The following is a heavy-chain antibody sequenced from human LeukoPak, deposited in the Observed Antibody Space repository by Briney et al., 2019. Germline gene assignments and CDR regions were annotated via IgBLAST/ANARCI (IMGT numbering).Heavy chain of an antibody. D-gene: IGHD3-10*02. V-gene: IGHV4-39*01. Sequence: PSETLSLICIVSGDSISRNTYHWGWVRQPPGKGLESIGTIYYSGSIYYNQSLRGRVALSVDTSKNQFSLKLTSVTAADTAVYYCGSSDMFRVYYFDYWGQGTLVTVSS. J-gene: IGHJ4*02. CDR1: GDSISRNTYH. CDR3: GSSDMFRVYYFDY. CDR2: IYYSGSI.